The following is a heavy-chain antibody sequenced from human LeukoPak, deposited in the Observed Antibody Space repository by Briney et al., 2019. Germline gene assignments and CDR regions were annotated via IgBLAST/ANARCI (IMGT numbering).Heavy chain of an antibody. V-gene: IGHV4-4*07. J-gene: IGHJ4*02. D-gene: IGHD1-20*01. CDR2: IYSSGNT. CDR1: GGSIGFSY. Sequence: KPSETLSLTCTVSGGSIGFSYWSWIRQPAGKRLEWIGRIYSSGNTNYNPSLKSRVTMSVDMPKNQFSLKLTSVTAADTAVYYCARDAVTGTTCFDYWGQGTLVTVSS. CDR3: ARDAVTGTTCFDY.